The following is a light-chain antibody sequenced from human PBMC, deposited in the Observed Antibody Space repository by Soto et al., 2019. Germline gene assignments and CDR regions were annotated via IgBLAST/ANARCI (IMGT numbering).Light chain of an antibody. Sequence: DIQMTQSPSSLSASVGDRVTITCRASQGIKNDLAWYQQKPGKAPERLIFAVSSLQSGVPSRFSGSGSGTELTLTISSLKPGDFATYYCQHYNTYPWTFGHGTKVDI. CDR1: QGIKND. CDR2: AVS. V-gene: IGKV1-17*01. J-gene: IGKJ1*01. CDR3: QHYNTYPWT.